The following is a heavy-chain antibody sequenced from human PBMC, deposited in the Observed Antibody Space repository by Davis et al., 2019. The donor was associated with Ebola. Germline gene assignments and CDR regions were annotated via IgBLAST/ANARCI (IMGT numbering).Heavy chain of an antibody. CDR3: ARDFTYYFDDSGYYSAPNDAFDI. CDR1: GGSISSHY. Sequence: MPSETLSLTCTVSGGSISSHYWSWIRQPPGKGLEWIGYIHYSGTTNGNPSLKSRVRLSVDMAKNQFSLRLSSVTAADTAVYYCARDFTYYFDDSGYYSAPNDAFDIWGQGTKVTVSS. J-gene: IGHJ3*02. V-gene: IGHV4-59*11. CDR2: IHYSGTT. D-gene: IGHD3-22*01.